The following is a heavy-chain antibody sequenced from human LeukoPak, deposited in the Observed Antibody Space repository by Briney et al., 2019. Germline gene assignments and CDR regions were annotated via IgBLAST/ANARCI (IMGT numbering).Heavy chain of an antibody. CDR2: IYYSGST. CDR3: SGSYLYYYYYYMHV. Sequence: SETLSLTCAVSGGSISSGGYSWSWIRQPPGKGLEWIGYIYYSGSTYYNPSLKSRVTISVDTSKNQFSLKLSSVTAADTAVYYCSGSYLYYYYYYMHVWGKGTTVTISS. CDR1: GGSISSGGYS. V-gene: IGHV4-30-4*07. J-gene: IGHJ6*03. D-gene: IGHD1-26*01.